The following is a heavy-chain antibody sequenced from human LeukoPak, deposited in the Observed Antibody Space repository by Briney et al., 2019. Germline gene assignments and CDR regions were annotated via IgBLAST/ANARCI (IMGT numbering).Heavy chain of an antibody. D-gene: IGHD3-22*01. CDR3: AKDYYESSVILGGYFDY. CDR1: GFTFSSYA. Sequence: PGGSLRLSCAASGFTFSSYAMNWVRQAPGKGLEWVSAISGSDGTTYYADSVKGRFTISRDNSKNTLYLEMNSLRAEDTAVYYCAKDYYESSVILGGYFDYWGQGTLVTVSS. CDR2: ISGSDGTT. V-gene: IGHV3-23*01. J-gene: IGHJ4*02.